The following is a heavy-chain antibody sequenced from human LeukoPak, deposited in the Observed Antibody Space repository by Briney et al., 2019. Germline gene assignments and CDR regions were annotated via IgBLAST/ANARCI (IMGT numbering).Heavy chain of an antibody. V-gene: IGHV4-61*02. CDR1: GDSIRSRSDY. Sequence: SETLSLTCTVSGDSIRSRSDYWSWIRQPAGKGLEWIGRVYTSGSTNYNPSLKSRVTISVDTSKNQFSLKLSSVTAADTAVYYCARHNSLYSGSYAWYFDFWGQGTLVTVSS. D-gene: IGHD1-26*01. CDR2: VYTSGST. J-gene: IGHJ4*02. CDR3: ARHNSLYSGSYAWYFDF.